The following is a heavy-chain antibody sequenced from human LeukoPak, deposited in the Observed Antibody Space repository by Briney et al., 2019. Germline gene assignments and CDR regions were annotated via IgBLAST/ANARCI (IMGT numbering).Heavy chain of an antibody. V-gene: IGHV3-20*04. D-gene: IGHD1-26*01. CDR2: INWNGGST. CDR1: GFTFSSYT. Sequence: PGGSLRLSCAASGFTFSSYTMNWVRQAPGKGLEWVSGINWNGGSTGYADSVKGRFTISRDNAKISLYLQMNSLRAEDTALYYCARERGRGGSGTYGYFDYWGQGTLVTVSS. CDR3: ARERGRGGSGTYGYFDY. J-gene: IGHJ4*02.